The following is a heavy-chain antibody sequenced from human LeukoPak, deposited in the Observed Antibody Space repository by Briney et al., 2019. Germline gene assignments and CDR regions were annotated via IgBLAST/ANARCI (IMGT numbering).Heavy chain of an antibody. CDR1: GFTFSSYW. V-gene: IGHV3-7*01. D-gene: IGHD6-6*01. CDR2: IKQDGSEK. CDR3: AKDTLLSSSPIY. Sequence: GGSLRLSCAASGFTFSSYWMSWVRQAPGKGLEWVANIKQDGSEKYYVDSVKGRFTISRDNSKNTLYLQMNSLRAEDTAVYYCAKDTLLSSSPIYWGQGTLVTVSS. J-gene: IGHJ4*02.